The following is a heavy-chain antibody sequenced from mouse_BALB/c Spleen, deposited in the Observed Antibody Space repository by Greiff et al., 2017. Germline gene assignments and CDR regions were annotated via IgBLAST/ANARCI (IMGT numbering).Heavy chain of an antibody. Sequence: EVKLMESGAELVKPGASVKLSCTASGFNIKDTYMHWVKQRPEQGLEWIGRIDPANGNTKYDPKFQGKATITADTSSNTAYLQLSSLTSEDTAVYYCARGGLPGGFAYWGQGTLVTVSA. CDR3: ARGGLPGGFAY. CDR1: GFNIKDTY. J-gene: IGHJ3*01. V-gene: IGHV14-3*02. CDR2: IDPANGNT.